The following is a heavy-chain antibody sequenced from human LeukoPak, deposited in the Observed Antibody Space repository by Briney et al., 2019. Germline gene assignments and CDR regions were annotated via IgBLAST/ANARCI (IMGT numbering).Heavy chain of an antibody. CDR3: ARGQGDFWSGSYYYYYMDV. J-gene: IGHJ6*03. CDR2: ISGSSGTI. D-gene: IGHD3-3*01. CDR1: GFRFSGYS. Sequence: GGSLRLSCAASGFRFSGYSMNWVRQAPGKGLEWVSYISGSSGTIYNADSVTGRFTISRDNAKNSLYLQMNSLRAEDTALYYCARGQGDFWSGSYYYYYMDVWGKGTTVTVSS. V-gene: IGHV3-48*04.